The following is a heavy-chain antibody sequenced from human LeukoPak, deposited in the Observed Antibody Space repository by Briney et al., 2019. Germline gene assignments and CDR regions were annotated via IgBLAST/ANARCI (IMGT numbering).Heavy chain of an antibody. CDR2: ISLRGRA. D-gene: IGHD3-16*01. CDR1: GYFISRGYY. V-gene: IGHV4-38-2*02. CDR3: ARESSSDLGGSNDFDS. Sequence: SETLSLTCSVYGYFISRGYYWGWIRQPPGKGLEWIGSISLRGRAYYNPSLKGIVPISLATSKNQFSLKLSSVTAADTAVYYCARESSSDLGGSNDFDSWGQGTLVTVSS. J-gene: IGHJ4*02.